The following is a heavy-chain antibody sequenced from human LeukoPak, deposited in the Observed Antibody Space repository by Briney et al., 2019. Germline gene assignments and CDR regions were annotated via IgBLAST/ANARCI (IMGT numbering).Heavy chain of an antibody. J-gene: IGHJ1*01. Sequence: GASVKVSCKASGGTFSSYAISWVRQAPGQGLEWMGRIIPILGIANYAQKFQGRVTITADQSTSTAYMELSSLRSEDTAVYYCATGSNYDILTGYEGYFQHWGQGTLVTVSS. CDR1: GGTFSSYA. CDR2: IIPILGIA. V-gene: IGHV1-69*04. D-gene: IGHD3-9*01. CDR3: ATGSNYDILTGYEGYFQH.